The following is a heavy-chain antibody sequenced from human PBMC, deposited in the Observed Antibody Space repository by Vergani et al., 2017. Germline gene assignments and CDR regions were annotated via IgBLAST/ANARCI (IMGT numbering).Heavy chain of an antibody. J-gene: IGHJ3*02. Sequence: QVQLVQSGAEVKKPGASVKVSCKASGYTFTSYGISWVRQAPGQGLEWLGWISAYNGNTNYAQKLQGIVTLTTDTSTSTAYMELRILRSDDTAVYYGARVVIAIRDAFDIWGQGTMVTVSS. CDR1: GYTFTSYG. CDR2: ISAYNGNT. V-gene: IGHV1-18*01. D-gene: IGHD2-21*01. CDR3: ARVVIAIRDAFDI.